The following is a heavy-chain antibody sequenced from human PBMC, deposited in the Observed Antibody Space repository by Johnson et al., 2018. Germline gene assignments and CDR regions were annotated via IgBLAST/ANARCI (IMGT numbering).Heavy chain of an antibody. V-gene: IGHV3-30*18. CDR2: ISYDGSNT. CDR1: GFTFSSYG. D-gene: IGHD6-19*01. J-gene: IGHJ6*03. CDR3: AKEMGWYLGYFYYYMDV. Sequence: QVQLVQSGGGVVQPGRSLRLSCAASGFTFSSYGMHWVRQAPGKGLEWVAVISYDGSNTYYADSVKGRFTISRDNSKNMLYLEMNSLRADDTAVYSCAKEMGWYLGYFYYYMDVWGKGTTVTVSS.